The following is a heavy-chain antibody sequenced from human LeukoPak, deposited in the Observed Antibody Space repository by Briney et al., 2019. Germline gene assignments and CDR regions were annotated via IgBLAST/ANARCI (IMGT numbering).Heavy chain of an antibody. Sequence: GGSLRLSCAASGFTVSSNYMSWVRQAPGKGLEWVSVIYSGGSTYYADSVKGRFTISRDNSKNTLYLQMNSLRAEDTAVYYCARDRNYGDYGPGAFDIWGQGTMVTVSS. V-gene: IGHV3-66*01. CDR3: ARDRNYGDYGPGAFDI. D-gene: IGHD4-17*01. CDR2: IYSGGST. CDR1: GFTVSSNY. J-gene: IGHJ3*02.